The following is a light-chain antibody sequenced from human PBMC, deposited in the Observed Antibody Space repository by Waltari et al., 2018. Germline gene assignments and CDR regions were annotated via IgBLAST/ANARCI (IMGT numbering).Light chain of an antibody. Sequence: EIVMTQSPATLSVSPGERATLACRASQSVSSNLDWYQQKPGQAPRLLIYGASTRATGIPARCSGSGSGTEFTLTISSLQSEDFAVYYCQQYNNWLWTFGQGTKVEIK. CDR3: QQYNNWLWT. J-gene: IGKJ1*01. V-gene: IGKV3-15*01. CDR2: GAS. CDR1: QSVSSN.